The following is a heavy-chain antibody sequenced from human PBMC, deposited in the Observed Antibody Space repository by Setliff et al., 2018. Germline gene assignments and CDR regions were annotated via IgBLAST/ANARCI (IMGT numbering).Heavy chain of an antibody. CDR3: ARDGGGDSDAFDI. CDR2: INPGSGAT. V-gene: IGHV1-2*06. CDR1: GYTFTGYY. J-gene: IGHJ3*02. D-gene: IGHD3-16*01. Sequence: WASVKVSCKASGYTFTGYYMYWVRQAPGQGLEWMGRINPGSGATIYAQKFQGRVTMTSDTSISTAYMELGRLRSDDTAVYFCARDGGGDSDAFDIWGLGTMVTVSS.